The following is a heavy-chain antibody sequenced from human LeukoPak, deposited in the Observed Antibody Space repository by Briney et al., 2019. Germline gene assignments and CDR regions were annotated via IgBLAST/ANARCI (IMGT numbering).Heavy chain of an antibody. J-gene: IGHJ1*01. CDR2: INYDGSEK. CDR1: GLIFCTTS. CDR3: TRDQH. V-gene: IGHV3-7*01. Sequence: GGPLRHSCSGSGLIFCTTSMSYVPQTPGKGLEWVASINYDGSEKYYVGSVDGRFTISRDTAKNSLFLQMNSLRAEDTAIYYCTRDQHWGQGTLVTVSS.